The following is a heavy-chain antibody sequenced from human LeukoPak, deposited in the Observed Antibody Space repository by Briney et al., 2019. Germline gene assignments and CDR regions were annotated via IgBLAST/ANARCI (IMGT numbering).Heavy chain of an antibody. CDR2: IKQEGSEK. V-gene: IGHV3-7*01. D-gene: IGHD4-17*01. CDR1: GFTFSSDW. CDR3: ARDTYGDYFSNY. Sequence: GGSLRLSCAASGFTFSSDWMSCVRQAPGKGLEWVANIKQEGSEKYYVDSVKGRFTISRDNAKNALYLQLNSLRAEDTAVYSCARDTYGDYFSNYWGQGTLVPVSS. J-gene: IGHJ4*02.